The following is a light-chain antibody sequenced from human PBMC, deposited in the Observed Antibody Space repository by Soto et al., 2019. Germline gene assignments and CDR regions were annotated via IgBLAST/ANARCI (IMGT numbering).Light chain of an antibody. Sequence: EIVLTQSPGTLSLSPGERATLSCRASQSVSNNYLAWYQQKPGQAPRLLIYGASNRATGIPDRFSGSGSGTDFTLTISRLEPEDFAVYYCQQYSRAPLTFGQGTKVEIK. CDR3: QQYSRAPLT. CDR2: GAS. CDR1: QSVSNNY. J-gene: IGKJ1*01. V-gene: IGKV3-20*01.